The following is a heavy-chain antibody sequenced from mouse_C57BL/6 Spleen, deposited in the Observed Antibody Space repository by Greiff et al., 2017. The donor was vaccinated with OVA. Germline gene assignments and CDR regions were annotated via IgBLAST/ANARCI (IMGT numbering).Heavy chain of an antibody. Sequence: EVQLQQSGPELVKPGASVKISCKASGYTFTDYYMNWVKQSHGKSLEWIGDINPNNGGTSYNQKFKGKATLTVDKSSSTAYMELRSLTSEDSAVYYCARRELWGGFAYWGQGTLVTVSA. CDR3: ARRELWGGFAY. J-gene: IGHJ3*01. CDR2: INPNNGGT. V-gene: IGHV1-26*01. CDR1: GYTFTDYY. D-gene: IGHD6-1*01.